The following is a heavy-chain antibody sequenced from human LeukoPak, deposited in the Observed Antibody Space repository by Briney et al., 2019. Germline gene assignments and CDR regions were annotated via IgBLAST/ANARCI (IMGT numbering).Heavy chain of an antibody. D-gene: IGHD3-22*01. Sequence: PGGSLRLSSAASGFTFSSYGMHWVRQAPGKGLEWVAVISYDGSNKYYADSVKGRFTISRDNSKNTLYLQMNSLRAEDTAVYYCVKDHGIVVVIAFFDYWGQGTLVTVSS. CDR1: GFTFSSYG. J-gene: IGHJ4*02. CDR2: ISYDGSNK. V-gene: IGHV3-30*18. CDR3: VKDHGIVVVIAFFDY.